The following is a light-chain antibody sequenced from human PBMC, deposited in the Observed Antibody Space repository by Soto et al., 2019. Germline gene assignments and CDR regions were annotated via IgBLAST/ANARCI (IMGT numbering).Light chain of an antibody. V-gene: IGKV3-20*01. CDR1: QSLSPNY. CDR3: QQYSGLPMT. Sequence: DIVLTQSPGTLSVAPGERATLSCRASQSLSPNYLAWCQQKPGHAPRLLIYGSSKRATGIPDRFSGSGSGTDFTLTISRLEPEDFGVYFCQQYSGLPMTFGQGTRLEIK. CDR2: GSS. J-gene: IGKJ5*01.